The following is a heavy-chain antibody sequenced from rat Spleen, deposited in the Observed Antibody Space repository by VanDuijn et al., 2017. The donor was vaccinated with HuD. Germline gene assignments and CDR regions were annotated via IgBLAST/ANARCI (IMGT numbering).Heavy chain of an antibody. Sequence: QVQLKESGPGLVKPSLTLSLTCTVSGFSLSNYGVIWVRQPPGKGLEWMGVIWGNGNTDYNSALKSRLSISRDTSKSQVFLKMNNLQTKDSARCLCARSPNSPEYSGEVVMVTVSS. D-gene: IGHD5-1*01. CDR2: IWGNGNT. J-gene: IGHJ2*01. V-gene: IGHV2S61*01. CDR1: GFSLSNYG. CDR3: ARSPNSPEY.